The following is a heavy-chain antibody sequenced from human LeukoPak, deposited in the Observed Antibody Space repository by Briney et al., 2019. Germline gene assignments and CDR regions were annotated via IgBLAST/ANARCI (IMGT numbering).Heavy chain of an antibody. CDR1: GDSVSSNSAA. J-gene: IGHJ2*01. CDR2: TYYRSKWYN. D-gene: IGHD2-21*01. V-gene: IGHV6-1*01. CDR3: ARMGYCGGDCYRYWYFDL. Sequence: SQTLSLTCAISGDSVSSNSAAWNWIRQSPSRGLEWLGRTYYRSKWYNDYAVSVKSRITINPDTSKNQFSLQLNFVTPEDTAVYYCARMGYCGGDCYRYWYFDLWGRGTLVTVSS.